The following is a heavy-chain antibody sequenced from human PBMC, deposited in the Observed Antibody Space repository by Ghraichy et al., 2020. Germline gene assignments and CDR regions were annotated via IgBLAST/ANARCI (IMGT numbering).Heavy chain of an antibody. CDR2: IFSNGEK. D-gene: IGHD2-21*02. V-gene: IGHV2-26*01. CDR3: ARVSLPMATALGVWIDP. CDR1: GLSFRDAKMG. J-gene: IGHJ5*02. Sequence: SGPTLVKPSGTLTLTCAVSGLSFRDAKMGVAWIRQAPGGALTWLAHIFSNGEKSYNEPLKRGLSISHDTSRGRVFLTLSNLGPADTATYYCARVSLPMATALGVWIDPWGRGILVTVSS.